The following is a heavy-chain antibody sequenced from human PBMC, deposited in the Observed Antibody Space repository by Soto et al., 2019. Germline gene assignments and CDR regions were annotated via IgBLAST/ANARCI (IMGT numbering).Heavy chain of an antibody. CDR3: ARDSDRCSGGSCYYFDY. D-gene: IGHD2-15*01. CDR2: INPSGGST. CDR1: GYTFTSDY. V-gene: IGHV1-46*01. J-gene: IGHJ4*02. Sequence: ASVKGSCKASGYTFTSDYMHWVRQAPGQGLEWMGIINPSGGSTSYAQKFQGRVTMTRDTSTSTVYMELSSLRSEDTAVYYCARDSDRCSGGSCYYFDYWGQGTLVTVSS.